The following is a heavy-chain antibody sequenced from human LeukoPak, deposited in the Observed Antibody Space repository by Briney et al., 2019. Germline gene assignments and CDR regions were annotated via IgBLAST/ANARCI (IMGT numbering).Heavy chain of an antibody. J-gene: IGHJ4*02. D-gene: IGHD2/OR15-2a*01. CDR3: ARCDIILNSTH. CDR1: GGSISSSSYY. V-gene: IGHV4-39*01. Sequence: PSETLSLTCTVSGGSISSSSYYWGWIRQPPGKGLEWIGSIYYSGSTYYNPSPKSRVTISVDTSKNQFSLKLSSVTAADTAVYYCARCDIILNSTHWGQGTLVTVSS. CDR2: IYYSGST.